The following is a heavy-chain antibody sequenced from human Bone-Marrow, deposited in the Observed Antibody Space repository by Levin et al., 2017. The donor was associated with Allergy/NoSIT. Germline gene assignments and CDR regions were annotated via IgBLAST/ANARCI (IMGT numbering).Heavy chain of an antibody. V-gene: IGHV1-8*01. CDR1: GYTFTSYD. CDR2: MNPNSGNT. Sequence: ASVKVSCKASGYTFTSYDINWVRQATGQGLEWMGWMNPNSGNTGYAQKFQGRVTMTRNTSTSTAYMQLSSLRSEDTAVYYCARYNRNIVAKFYYYYGMDGWGQGTTVTVSS. CDR3: ARYNRNIVAKFYYYYGMDG. J-gene: IGHJ6*02. D-gene: IGHD5-12*01.